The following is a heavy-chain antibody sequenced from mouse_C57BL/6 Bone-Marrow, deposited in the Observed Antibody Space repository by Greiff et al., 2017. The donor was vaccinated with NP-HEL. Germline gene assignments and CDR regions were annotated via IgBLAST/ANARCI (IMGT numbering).Heavy chain of an antibody. Sequence: QVQLQQSGPGLVAPSQSLSITCTVSGFSLTSYAISWVRQPPGKGLEWLGVIWTGGGTNYNSAPKSRLSISKDNCKSQVFLKMNSLQTDDTARYYCARFYDAWFAYWGQGTLVTVSA. D-gene: IGHD2-3*01. CDR3: ARFYDAWFAY. CDR2: IWTGGGT. CDR1: GFSLTSYA. V-gene: IGHV2-9-1*01. J-gene: IGHJ3*01.